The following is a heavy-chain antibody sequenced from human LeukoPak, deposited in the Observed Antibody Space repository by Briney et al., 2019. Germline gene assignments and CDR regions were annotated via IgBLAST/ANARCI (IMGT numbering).Heavy chain of an antibody. V-gene: IGHV1-69*13. CDR2: IIPLFGRA. CDR1: GGIFRNYA. D-gene: IGHD1-1*01. CDR3: AKSGSNWNREDYYYYYMDV. J-gene: IGHJ6*03. Sequence: GASVKVSCKASGGIFRNYAISWVRQAPGQGLEWMGGIIPLFGRAEYAQRFQGRITITSDESTNTAYMDLSSLRSEDTAVYYCAKSGSNWNREDYYYYYMDVWGNGTTVTVSS.